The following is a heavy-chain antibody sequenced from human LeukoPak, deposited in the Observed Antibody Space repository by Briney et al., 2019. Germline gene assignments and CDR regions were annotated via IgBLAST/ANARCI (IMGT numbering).Heavy chain of an antibody. CDR3: ARAVGDRSGWYSVGY. J-gene: IGHJ4*02. CDR2: IIPIFGTA. D-gene: IGHD6-19*01. CDR1: GGTFSSYA. V-gene: IGHV1-69*13. Sequence: SVKVSRKASGGTFSSYAISWVRQAPGQGLEWMGGIIPIFGTANYAQKFQGRVTITADESTSTAYMELSSLRSEDTAVYYCARAVGDRSGWYSVGYWGQGTLVTVSS.